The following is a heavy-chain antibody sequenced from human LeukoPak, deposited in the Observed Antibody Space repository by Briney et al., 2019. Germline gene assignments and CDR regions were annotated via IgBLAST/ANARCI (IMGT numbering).Heavy chain of an antibody. J-gene: IGHJ3*02. D-gene: IGHD2-15*01. CDR2: ISYDGSSK. CDR3: ARVVVAANPDAFDI. Sequence: PGGSLRLSCEASGFTFRSYAMHWVRQAPGKGLEWVAVISYDGSSKYYEDSVKGRFTISRDNSKNTLYLQMNSLRTGDTAVYYCARVVVAANPDAFDIWGQGTMVTVSS. CDR1: GFTFRSYA. V-gene: IGHV3-30-3*01.